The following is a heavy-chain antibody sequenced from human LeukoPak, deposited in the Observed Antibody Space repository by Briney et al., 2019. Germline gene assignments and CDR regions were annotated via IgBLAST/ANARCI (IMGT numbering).Heavy chain of an antibody. CDR3: ARDWRSGGRGNWFDP. D-gene: IGHD2-15*01. J-gene: IGHJ5*02. Sequence: SETLSLTCTVSGGSISSYYWGWIRQPPGKGLEWIGSIYYSGSTYYNPSLKSRVTISVDTSKNQFSLKLSSVTAADTAVYYCARDWRSGGRGNWFDPWGQGTLVTVSS. V-gene: IGHV4-39*07. CDR2: IYYSGST. CDR1: GGSISSYY.